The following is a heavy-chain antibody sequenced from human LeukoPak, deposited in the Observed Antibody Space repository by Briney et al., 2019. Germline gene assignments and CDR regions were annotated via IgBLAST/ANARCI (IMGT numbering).Heavy chain of an antibody. CDR3: ARGVASYYYYYMDV. V-gene: IGHV4-34*01. Sequence: SETLSLTCAVYGGSFSGYYWSWIRQPPGKGLEWIGEINHSGSTNYNPSLKSRVTISVDTSKNQFFLKLSSVTAADTAVYYCARGVASYYYYYMDVWGKGTTVTVSS. CDR1: GGSFSGYY. CDR2: INHSGST. J-gene: IGHJ6*03.